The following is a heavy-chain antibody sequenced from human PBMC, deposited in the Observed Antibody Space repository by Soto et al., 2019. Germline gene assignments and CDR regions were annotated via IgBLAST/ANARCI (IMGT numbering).Heavy chain of an antibody. J-gene: IGHJ4*02. D-gene: IGHD6-13*01. V-gene: IGHV3-30*18. CDR3: ANHYSSTWYPYYFDY. CDR2: ISFDGSNK. CDR1: GFTFSRFV. Sequence: PGGSLRLSCAASGFTFSRFVMHWVRQAPSKGLEWVAVISFDGSNKYYADSVKGRFTISRDNSKNTLFLQMNSLRADDTAVYYCANHYSSTWYPYYFDYWGQGTLVTVSS.